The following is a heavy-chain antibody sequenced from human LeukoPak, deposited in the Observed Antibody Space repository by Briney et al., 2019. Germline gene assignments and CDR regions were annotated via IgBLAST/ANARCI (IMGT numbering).Heavy chain of an antibody. V-gene: IGHV3-30*02. CDR1: GFTFSSYG. J-gene: IGHJ4*02. Sequence: GGSLRLSCAASGFTFSSYGMHWVRQAPGKGLEWVAFIRYDGSNKYYADFVKGRFTISRDNSKNTLYLQMNSLRAEDTAVYYCTTDGGHSGSYFSQRRYYFDYWGQGTLVTVSS. CDR2: IRYDGSNK. D-gene: IGHD1-26*01. CDR3: TTDGGHSGSYFSQRRYYFDY.